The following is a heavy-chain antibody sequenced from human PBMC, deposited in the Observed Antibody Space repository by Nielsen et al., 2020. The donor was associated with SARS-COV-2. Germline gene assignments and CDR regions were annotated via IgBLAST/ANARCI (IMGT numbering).Heavy chain of an antibody. Sequence: SETLSLTCTVSGGSMRSGSYYWSWIRQTAGKGLEWIGRISARGSTNYNPSLRSRVTISIDTSKNQFSLELSSVTAADTAVYYCARSVAGVAPAGRFDYWGQGTLVTVSS. J-gene: IGHJ4*02. CDR2: ISARGST. D-gene: IGHD6-13*01. CDR3: ARSVAGVAPAGRFDY. V-gene: IGHV4-61*02. CDR1: GGSMRSGSYY.